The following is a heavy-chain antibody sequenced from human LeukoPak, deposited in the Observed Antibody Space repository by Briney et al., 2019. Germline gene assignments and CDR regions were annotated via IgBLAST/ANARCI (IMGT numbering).Heavy chain of an antibody. D-gene: IGHD3-9*01. V-gene: IGHV1-2*02. CDR2: INPNSGGT. J-gene: IGHJ6*02. CDR3: ASQLNYDILTGYYNTPHYYYYGMDV. CDR1: GYTFTGYY. Sequence: ASVKVSCKASGYTFTGYYMRWARQAPGQGLEWMGWINPNSGGTNYAQKFQGRVTMTRDTSISTAYMELSRLRSDDTAVYYCASQLNYDILTGYYNTPHYYYYGMDVWGQGTTVTVSS.